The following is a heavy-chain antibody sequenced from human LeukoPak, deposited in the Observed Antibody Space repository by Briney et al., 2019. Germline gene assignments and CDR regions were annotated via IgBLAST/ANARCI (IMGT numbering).Heavy chain of an antibody. CDR3: AKEGVGMNVGYAFDI. V-gene: IGHV3-66*01. J-gene: IGHJ3*02. Sequence: GGSLRLSCAASGFTVSSNYMSWVRQAPGKGLEWVSVIYSGGSTYYADSVKGRFTISRDNSKNTLYLQMNSLRAEDTAVYYCAKEGVGMNVGYAFDIWGQGTMVTVSS. CDR2: IYSGGST. CDR1: GFTVSSNY. D-gene: IGHD5-18*01.